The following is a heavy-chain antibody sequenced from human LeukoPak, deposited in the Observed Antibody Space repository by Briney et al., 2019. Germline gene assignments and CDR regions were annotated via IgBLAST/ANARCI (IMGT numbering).Heavy chain of an antibody. D-gene: IGHD1-26*01. Sequence: GGSLRLSCAASGFTFSNYVMHWVRQAPGKRLEWGAAISYDGSNKYYADSVKGRFTISRDNSKNTLYLQMNSLRTEDTAVYYCAKVHLEGASSLDQWGQGTLVTVSS. CDR3: AKVHLEGASSLDQ. CDR1: GFTFSNYV. J-gene: IGHJ4*02. V-gene: IGHV3-30*18. CDR2: ISYDGSNK.